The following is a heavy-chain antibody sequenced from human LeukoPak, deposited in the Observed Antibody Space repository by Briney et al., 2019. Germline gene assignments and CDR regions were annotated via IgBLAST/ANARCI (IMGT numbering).Heavy chain of an antibody. J-gene: IGHJ4*02. CDR3: AKLSYYDSSGPIDY. Sequence: GGSLRLSCAASGFAFSSYGMHWVRQAPGKGLEWVAFIRYDGSNKYYADSVKGRFTISRDNSKNTLYLQMNSLRAEDTAVYCCAKLSYYDSSGPIDYWGQGTLVTVSS. CDR2: IRYDGSNK. CDR1: GFAFSSYG. V-gene: IGHV3-30*02. D-gene: IGHD3-22*01.